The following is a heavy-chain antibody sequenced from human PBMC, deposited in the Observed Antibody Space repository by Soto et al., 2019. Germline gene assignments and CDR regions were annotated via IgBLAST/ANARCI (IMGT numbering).Heavy chain of an antibody. CDR3: VRSKGGYSYGTPFDY. J-gene: IGHJ4*02. V-gene: IGHV3-9*01. D-gene: IGHD5-18*01. CDR2: ISWNSGNI. Sequence: EVQLEESGGALVQPGRSLRLSCAASGFTFDDYAMHWVRQVLGKGLEWVSSISWNSGNIGYADSVKGRFTTSRDNAKISLYLQMNSLRPEDTALYYCVRSKGGYSYGTPFDYWGQGTLVNVSS. CDR1: GFTFDDYA.